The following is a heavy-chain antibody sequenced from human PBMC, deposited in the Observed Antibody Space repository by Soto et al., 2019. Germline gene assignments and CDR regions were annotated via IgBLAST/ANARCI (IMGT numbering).Heavy chain of an antibody. CDR3: ASYCSSTSCYTPRKGYYGMDV. Sequence: NPSETLSLTCTVSGGSISSGGSYWSWIRQHPGKGREGIGYIYYSGSTYYNPSLKSRVTISVDTSKNQFSLKLSSVTAADTAVYYCASYCSSTSCYTPRKGYYGMDVWGQGTTVTVSS. CDR1: GGSISSGGSY. D-gene: IGHD2-2*02. V-gene: IGHV4-31*03. CDR2: IYYSGST. J-gene: IGHJ6*02.